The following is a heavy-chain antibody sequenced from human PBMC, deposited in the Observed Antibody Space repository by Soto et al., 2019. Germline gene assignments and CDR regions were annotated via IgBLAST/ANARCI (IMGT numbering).Heavy chain of an antibody. CDR3: ARGYCGGDCYSYYYYGMDV. CDR1: GGTFSSYA. CDR2: IIPIFGTA. Sequence: QVQLVQSGAEVKKPGSSVKVSCKASGGTFSSYAISWVRQAPGQGLEWMGGIIPIFGTANYAQKFQGRVTITADESTSTAYMERSSLRSEDTAVYYCARGYCGGDCYSYYYYGMDVWGQGTTVTVSS. D-gene: IGHD2-21*02. V-gene: IGHV1-69*12. J-gene: IGHJ6*02.